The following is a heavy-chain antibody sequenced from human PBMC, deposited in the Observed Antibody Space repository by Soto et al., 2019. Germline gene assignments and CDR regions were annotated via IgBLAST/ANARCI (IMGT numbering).Heavy chain of an antibody. Sequence: ASVKVSCKASGYTFTSYAMHWVRQAPGQRLEWMGWINAGNGNTKYSQKFQGRVTITRDTSASTAYMELSSLRSGDTAVYYCARAGYSSSWYSFGFDIWGQGTMVNVSS. CDR3: ARAGYSSSWYSFGFDI. CDR2: INAGNGNT. J-gene: IGHJ3*02. CDR1: GYTFTSYA. D-gene: IGHD6-13*01. V-gene: IGHV1-3*01.